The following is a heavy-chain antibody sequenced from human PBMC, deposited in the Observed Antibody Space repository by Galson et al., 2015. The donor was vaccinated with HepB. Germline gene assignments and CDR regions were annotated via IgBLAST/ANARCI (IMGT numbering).Heavy chain of an antibody. D-gene: IGHD5-24*01. J-gene: IGHJ4*02. Sequence: SVQVSCKASEGTFSSYIISWVRQAPGHGLAWMGGTIPTFGRATHAQQFRGRVTITADESTSTAYMELNSLRSEDTAVFYCARGGVEMSTTRETKFDYWGQGTLVTVSS. CDR3: ARGGVEMSTTRETKFDY. V-gene: IGHV1-69*13. CDR1: EGTFSSYI. CDR2: TIPTFGRA.